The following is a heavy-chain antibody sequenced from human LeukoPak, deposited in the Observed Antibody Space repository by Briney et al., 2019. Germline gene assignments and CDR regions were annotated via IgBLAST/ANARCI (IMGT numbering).Heavy chain of an antibody. D-gene: IGHD1/OR15-1a*01. J-gene: IGHJ5*02. CDR3: ARDGTQTAGPFDP. Sequence: PGGSLRLSCAASGFTFTTFTMNWVREAPGKGLEWVSAINRGGGGTYYADSVKGRFTISRDNSKNTLYLQMNSLRVEDTAVYYCARDGTQTAGPFDPWGQGTLVTVSS. CDR1: GFTFTTFT. V-gene: IGHV3-23*01. CDR2: INRGGGGT.